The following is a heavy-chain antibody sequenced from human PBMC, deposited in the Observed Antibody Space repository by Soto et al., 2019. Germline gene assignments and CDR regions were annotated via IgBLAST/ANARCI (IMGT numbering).Heavy chain of an antibody. Sequence: QVQLQQWGAGLLKPSETLALTCGVYRGSFSGFYWSWIRQTPGKGLEWIGEINHSGTTNYNPSFKNRVSISVDKTTNNFSLKMTSVTAADAAVYYCARGRGYVYGSNFYGMDVWGQGTTVTVSS. J-gene: IGHJ6*02. V-gene: IGHV4-34*01. D-gene: IGHD5-18*01. CDR1: RGSFSGFY. CDR3: ARGRGYVYGSNFYGMDV. CDR2: INHSGTT.